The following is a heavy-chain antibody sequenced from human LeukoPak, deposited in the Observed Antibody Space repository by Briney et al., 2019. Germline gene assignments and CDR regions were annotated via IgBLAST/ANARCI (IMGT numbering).Heavy chain of an antibody. Sequence: PGGSLRPSCAASGFTFSSYSMNWVRQAPGKGLEWVSSISSSSSYIYYADSVKGRFTISRDNAKNSLYLQMNSLRAEDTAVYYCARDFNDFWSGPKPLDYWGQGTLVTVSS. V-gene: IGHV3-21*01. CDR1: GFTFSSYS. D-gene: IGHD3-3*01. CDR2: ISSSSSYI. CDR3: ARDFNDFWSGPKPLDY. J-gene: IGHJ4*02.